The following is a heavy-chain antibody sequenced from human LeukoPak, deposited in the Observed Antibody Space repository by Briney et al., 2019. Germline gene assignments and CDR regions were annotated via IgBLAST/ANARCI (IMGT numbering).Heavy chain of an antibody. CDR1: GFTFSSYW. D-gene: IGHD6-6*01. CDR2: IKQDGSEK. Sequence: PGGXLXXSCAASGFTFSSYWMSWVRQAPGKGLEGVANIKQDGSEKYYVDSVKGRFTISRDNAKNSLYMQMNSLRAEDTALYYCARPPPLIAAPNYMDVWGKGTTVTVSS. V-gene: IGHV3-7*01. CDR3: ARPPPLIAAPNYMDV. J-gene: IGHJ6*03.